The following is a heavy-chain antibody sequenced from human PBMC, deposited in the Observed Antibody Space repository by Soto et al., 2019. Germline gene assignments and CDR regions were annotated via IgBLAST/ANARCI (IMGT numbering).Heavy chain of an antibody. D-gene: IGHD3-3*01. J-gene: IGHJ6*02. CDR1: GGTFSSYA. CDR3: AGAEIFGVVTGTPSYYYGMDV. V-gene: IGHV1-69*13. Sequence: ASVKVSCKASGGTFSSYAISWVRQAPGQGLEWMGGIIPIFGTANYAQKFQGRVTITAAESTSTAYMELSSLRSEDTAVYYCAGAEIFGVVTGTPSYYYGMDVWGQGTTVTVSS. CDR2: IIPIFGTA.